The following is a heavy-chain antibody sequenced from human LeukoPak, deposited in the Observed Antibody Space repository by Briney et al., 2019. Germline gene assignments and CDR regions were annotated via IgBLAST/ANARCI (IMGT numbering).Heavy chain of an antibody. CDR3: ARVGRAAMAIGY. J-gene: IGHJ4*02. Sequence: ASVKVSCKASGYTFTSYAMHWLRQAPGQRLEWMGWINAGNGNTKYSQEFQGRVAITRDTSASTAYMELSSLRSEDTAVYYCARVGRAAMAIGYWGQGTLVTVSS. CDR1: GYTFTSYA. D-gene: IGHD5-18*01. CDR2: INAGNGNT. V-gene: IGHV1-3*01.